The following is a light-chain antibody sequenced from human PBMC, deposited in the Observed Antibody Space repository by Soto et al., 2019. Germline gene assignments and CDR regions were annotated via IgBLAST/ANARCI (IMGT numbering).Light chain of an antibody. Sequence: QAVVTQEPSLTVSPGGTVTLTCGSSTGAVTSGHYPYWFQQKPGQAPTTLIYDTSKKASWTPARFSGSLLGGKAALTLSGAQPEDEAEYYCSLSYSDVRVFGGGTKLTVL. V-gene: IGLV7-46*01. CDR2: DTS. CDR3: SLSYSDVRV. CDR1: TGAVTSGHY. J-gene: IGLJ2*01.